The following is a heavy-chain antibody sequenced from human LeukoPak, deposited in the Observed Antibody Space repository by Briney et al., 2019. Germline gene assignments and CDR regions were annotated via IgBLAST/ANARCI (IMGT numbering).Heavy chain of an antibody. Sequence: GRSLRLSCAASGFTFSSYAMHWVRQAPGKGLEWVAVISYDGSNKYYADSVKGRFTISRGNSKNTLYLQMNSLRAEDTAVYYCARDSKEYYFDYWGQGTLVTVSS. CDR1: GFTFSSYA. CDR2: ISYDGSNK. CDR3: ARDSKEYYFDY. J-gene: IGHJ4*02. V-gene: IGHV3-30*04.